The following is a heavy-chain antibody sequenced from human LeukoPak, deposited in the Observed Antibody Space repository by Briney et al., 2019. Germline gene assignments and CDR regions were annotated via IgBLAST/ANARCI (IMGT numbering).Heavy chain of an antibody. CDR3: AKDDSGGYYHDY. CDR1: GFTFSSYG. V-gene: IGHV3-23*01. D-gene: IGHD3-22*01. CDR2: ISGSGGST. J-gene: IGHJ4*02. Sequence: GGTLRLSCAASGFTFSSYGMSWVRQAPGKGLEWVSAISGSGGSTYYADSVKGRFTISRGNSKNTLYLQMNSLRAEDTAVYYCAKDDSGGYYHDYWGQGTLVTVSS.